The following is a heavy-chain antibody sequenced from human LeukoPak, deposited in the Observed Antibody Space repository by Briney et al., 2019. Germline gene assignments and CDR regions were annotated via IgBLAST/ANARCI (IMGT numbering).Heavy chain of an antibody. D-gene: IGHD4-23*01. J-gene: IGHJ4*02. CDR3: AKRPGDYGGKYFDY. V-gene: IGHV3-33*06. CDR2: IWYDGSNK. Sequence: PGGSLRLSCAASGFTFRNYGMNWVRQAPGKGLEWVTIIWYDGSNKYYADSVKGQFIISRDNSKNTLYLQMNSLRAEDTAVYYCAKRPGDYGGKYFDYWGQGTLVTVSS. CDR1: GFTFRNYG.